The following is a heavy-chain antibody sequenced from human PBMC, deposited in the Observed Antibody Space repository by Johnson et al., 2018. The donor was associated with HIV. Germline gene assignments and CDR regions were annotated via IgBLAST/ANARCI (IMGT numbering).Heavy chain of an antibody. D-gene: IGHD1-26*01. CDR3: ARESANSGRYSGAFDV. Sequence: VQLVESGGGLIQPGGSLRLSCAASGFTVSSNYMSWVRQAPGKGLEWVSVIYSGGTTYYADSVKGRFTISRDNSKNTLYLQMNSLRAEDTAVYYCARESANSGRYSGAFDVWGQWTMVIVSS. CDR2: IYSGGTT. V-gene: IGHV3-53*01. CDR1: GFTVSSNY. J-gene: IGHJ3*01.